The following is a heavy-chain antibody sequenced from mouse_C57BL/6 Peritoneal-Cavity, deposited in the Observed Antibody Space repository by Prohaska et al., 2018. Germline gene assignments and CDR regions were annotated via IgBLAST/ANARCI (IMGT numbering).Heavy chain of an antibody. CDR1: GIYFSIYW. CDR3: ARPPLLSHWYFDV. V-gene: IGHV4-1*01. CDR2: INPDSSTI. D-gene: IGHD2-1*01. J-gene: IGHJ1*03. Sequence: EVKLLQSGGGLVQPGGSLKLSCAASGIYFSIYWMSWARRAPGKGLEWIGEINPDSSTINYAPSLKDKFIISRDNAKNTLYLQMSKVRSEDTALDYCARPPLLSHWYFDVWGTGTTVTVSS.